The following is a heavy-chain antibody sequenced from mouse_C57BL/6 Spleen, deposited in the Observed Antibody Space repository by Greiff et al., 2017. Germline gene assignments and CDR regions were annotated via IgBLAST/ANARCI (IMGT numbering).Heavy chain of an antibody. CDR2: IDPETGGT. CDR3: RRSYYGRSSCWYFDD. D-gene: IGHD1-1*01. Sequence: QVQLQQSGAELVRPGASLTLSCKASGYTFTDYEMHWVKQTPVHGLEWIGAIDPETGGTAYNQKFKGKAILTADKSSSTAYMKLRSLTSEDSAVYYCRRSYYGRSSCWYFDDWGKGTTVTVSS. CDR1: GYTFTDYE. V-gene: IGHV1-15*01. J-gene: IGHJ1*03.